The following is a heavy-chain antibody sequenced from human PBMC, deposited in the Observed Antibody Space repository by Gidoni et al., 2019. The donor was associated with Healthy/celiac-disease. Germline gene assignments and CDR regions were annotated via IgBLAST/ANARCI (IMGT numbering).Heavy chain of an antibody. CDR3: AKDIGGDGYNQADY. CDR1: GCTFDDYA. CDR2: ISWNSGSI. Sequence: EVQLVESGGGLVQPGRSLRLSCAASGCTFDDYAMHWVRQAPGKGLECVSGISWNSGSIGYADSVKGRFTISRDNAKNSLYLQMNSLRAEDTALYYCAKDIGGDGYNQADYWGQGTLVTVSS. D-gene: IGHD3-16*01. J-gene: IGHJ4*02. V-gene: IGHV3-9*01.